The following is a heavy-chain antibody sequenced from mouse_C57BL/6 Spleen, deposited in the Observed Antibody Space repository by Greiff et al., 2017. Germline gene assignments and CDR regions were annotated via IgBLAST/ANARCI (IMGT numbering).Heavy chain of an antibody. CDR2: IDPEDGET. D-gene: IGHD4-1*01. CDR3: ARRDWVYYFDY. J-gene: IGHJ2*01. Sequence: EVKLMESGAELVKPGASVKLSCTASGFNIKDYYMHWVKQRTEKGLEWIGRIDPEDGETKYAPKFQGKATITADTSSNTAYLKLSSLTSEDTAVYYCARRDWVYYFDYWGQGTTLTVSS. V-gene: IGHV14-2*01. CDR1: GFNIKDYY.